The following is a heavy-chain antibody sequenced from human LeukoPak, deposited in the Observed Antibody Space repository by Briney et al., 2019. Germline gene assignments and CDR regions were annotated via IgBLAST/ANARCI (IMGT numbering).Heavy chain of an antibody. CDR1: GFTFIDYD. D-gene: IGHD3-10*01. Sequence: GGSLRLSCAASGFTFIDYDMHWVRQVIGKGLEWVSAIGIRGDTHYSGSVKGRFTISRENAESSLYLQMNSLRAEDTALYYCARDSRSGSYSYYYMDVWGIGTTVTVSS. J-gene: IGHJ6*03. V-gene: IGHV3-13*01. CDR3: ARDSRSGSYSYYYMDV. CDR2: IGIRGDT.